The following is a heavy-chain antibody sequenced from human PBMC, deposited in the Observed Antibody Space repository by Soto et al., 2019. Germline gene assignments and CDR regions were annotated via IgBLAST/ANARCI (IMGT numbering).Heavy chain of an antibody. D-gene: IGHD6-6*01. CDR1: GYRFTTYW. J-gene: IGHJ5*02. Sequence: GESLKISCKASGYRFTTYWIAWARQMPGKGLEWMGIIYPGDSDSRYSPSFQGQVTISADKSITTAYLQMNSLRAEDTAVYYCAKNTYSSSPRGRNWIDPWGQGTLVTVSS. CDR3: AKNTYSSSPRGRNWIDP. CDR2: IYPGDSDS. V-gene: IGHV5-51*01.